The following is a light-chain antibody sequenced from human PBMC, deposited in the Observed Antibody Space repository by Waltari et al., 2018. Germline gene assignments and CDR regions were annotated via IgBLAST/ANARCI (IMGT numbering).Light chain of an antibody. CDR1: GSDVGNYNL. J-gene: IGLJ3*02. CDR2: EGS. CDR3: CSYAGSYTWV. V-gene: IGLV2-23*01. Sequence: QSALTQPAAVSGSPGQSITISCSGTGSDVGNYNLVSWYQQHPGKAPKLLIYEGSKRPSGVSDRVSGSQSDNTASLTISGLQAEDEADYYCCSYAGSYTWVFGGGTKLTVL.